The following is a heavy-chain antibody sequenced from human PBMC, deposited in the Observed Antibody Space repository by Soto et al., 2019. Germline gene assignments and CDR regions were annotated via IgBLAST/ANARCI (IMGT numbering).Heavy chain of an antibody. J-gene: IGHJ4*02. Sequence: PGGSLRLSCTGSGFNFGDYAVSWFRQDPGKGLEWVGFIKSKVHGGSTQYAASVKGRFTISRDDSKSIAYLQMNSLKTEDAAVYYCTRDSGCGGNCYQNYFDYWGQGTLVTVSS. V-gene: IGHV3-49*03. CDR3: TRDSGCGGNCYQNYFDY. CDR1: GFNFGDYA. D-gene: IGHD2-21*02. CDR2: IKSKVHGGST.